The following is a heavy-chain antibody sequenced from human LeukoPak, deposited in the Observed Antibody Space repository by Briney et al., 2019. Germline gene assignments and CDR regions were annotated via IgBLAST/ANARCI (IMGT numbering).Heavy chain of an antibody. CDR2: ISAYNGNT. V-gene: IGHV1-18*01. CDR1: GYTFTSYG. Sequence: ASVKVSCKASGYTFTSYGISWVRQAPGQGLEWMGWISAYNGNTNYAQKLQGRVTVTTDTSTSTAYMGLRSLRSDDTAVYYCARRTLVAGPDFDYWGQGTLVTVSS. J-gene: IGHJ4*02. CDR3: ARRTLVAGPDFDY. D-gene: IGHD6-19*01.